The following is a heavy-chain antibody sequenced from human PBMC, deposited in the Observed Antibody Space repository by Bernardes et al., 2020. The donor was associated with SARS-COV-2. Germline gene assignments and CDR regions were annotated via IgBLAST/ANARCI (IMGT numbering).Heavy chain of an antibody. V-gene: IGHV1-2*02. CDR3: ASVTYNDYTDFDY. CDR1: GYTFTDYY. D-gene: IGHD2-2*02. J-gene: IGHJ4*02. Sequence: ASVKVSCKSSGYTFTDYYMHWVRQAPGQGLEWMGWIHSNSGATEYAQKFQGRVTMTRDTSITTAYMELSRLTSDDTAIYYCASVTYNDYTDFDYWGQGTLVTVSS. CDR2: IHSNSGAT.